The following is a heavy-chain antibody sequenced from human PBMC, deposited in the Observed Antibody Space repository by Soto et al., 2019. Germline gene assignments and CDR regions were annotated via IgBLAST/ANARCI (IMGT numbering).Heavy chain of an antibody. CDR2: INPNSGGT. J-gene: IGHJ4*02. Sequence: ASVKVSCKASGYTFTGYYMHWVRQAPGQGLEWMGWINPNSGGTNYAQKFQGWVTMTRDTSISTAYMELSRLRSDDTAVYYCARGYYDSSGYSLVGYWGLGTLVTVSS. V-gene: IGHV1-2*04. CDR1: GYTFTGYY. CDR3: ARGYYDSSGYSLVGY. D-gene: IGHD3-22*01.